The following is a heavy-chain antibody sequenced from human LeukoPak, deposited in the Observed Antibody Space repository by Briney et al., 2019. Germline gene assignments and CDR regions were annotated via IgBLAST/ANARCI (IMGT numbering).Heavy chain of an antibody. CDR1: GFTFSSFW. Sequence: GGSLRLSCAASGFTFSSFWMSWVRQAPGKGLEWVSYISSSSSTIYYADSVKGRFTISRDNAKNSLYLQMNSLRAEDTAVYYCARGSTVVTPDSNYFDYWGQGTLVTVSS. V-gene: IGHV3-48*04. CDR2: ISSSSSTI. D-gene: IGHD4-23*01. CDR3: ARGSTVVTPDSNYFDY. J-gene: IGHJ4*02.